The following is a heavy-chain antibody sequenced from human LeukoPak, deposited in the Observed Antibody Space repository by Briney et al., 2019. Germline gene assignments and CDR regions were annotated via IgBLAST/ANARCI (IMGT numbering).Heavy chain of an antibody. J-gene: IGHJ3*02. CDR1: GYTFTSYG. V-gene: IGHV1-18*01. Sequence: ASVKVSCKASGYTFTSYGISWVRQAPGQGLEWMGWISACNGNTNYAQKLQGRVTMTRDTSTSTAYMELRSLRSDDTAVYYCARDGHRRYHYDSSGREDAFDIWGQGTMVTVSS. CDR2: ISACNGNT. D-gene: IGHD3-22*01. CDR3: ARDGHRRYHYDSSGREDAFDI.